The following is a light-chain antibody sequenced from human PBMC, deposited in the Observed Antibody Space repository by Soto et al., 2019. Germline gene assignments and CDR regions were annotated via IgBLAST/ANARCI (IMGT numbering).Light chain of an antibody. CDR3: AAWDDSLSGHVV. V-gene: IGLV1-47*02. J-gene: IGLJ2*01. Sequence: QSVLTQPPSASRTPGQRVTISCSGSSSNIGSNYVYWYQQLPGTAPKLLIYSNNQRPSGVPDRFSGSKSGTSASLAISGLRCEDEADDYCAAWDDSLSGHVVFGGGTKLTVL. CDR2: SNN. CDR1: SSNIGSNY.